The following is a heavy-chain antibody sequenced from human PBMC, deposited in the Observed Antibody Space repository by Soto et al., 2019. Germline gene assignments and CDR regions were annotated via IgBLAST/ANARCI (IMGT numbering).Heavy chain of an antibody. Sequence: LRLSCAASGFTFSSYWMHWVRQAPGKGLMWVSRINSDGSSTSYADSVKGRFTISRDNAKKMLFLQMNSLRAEDTAVYYCARQWLAHDYWGQGNLVTVSS. CDR3: ARQWLAHDY. J-gene: IGHJ4*02. V-gene: IGHV3-74*01. CDR1: GFTFSSYW. CDR2: INSDGSST. D-gene: IGHD6-19*01.